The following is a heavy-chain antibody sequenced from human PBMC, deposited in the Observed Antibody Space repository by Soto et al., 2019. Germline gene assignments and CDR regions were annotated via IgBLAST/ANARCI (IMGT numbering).Heavy chain of an antibody. Sequence: QITLKESGPTLVKPTQTLTLTCTFSGFSLSTSGVGVGWIRQPPGKALEWLALIYWDDDKRYSPSLKSRLTSTKDSSKNQGVLKRTNIDPVDTATYYWALSGYCSGGSCYGNWGQGTLVTVSS. CDR1: GFSLSTSGVG. V-gene: IGHV2-5*02. J-gene: IGHJ4*02. CDR3: ALSGYCSGGSCYGN. D-gene: IGHD2-15*01. CDR2: IYWDDDK.